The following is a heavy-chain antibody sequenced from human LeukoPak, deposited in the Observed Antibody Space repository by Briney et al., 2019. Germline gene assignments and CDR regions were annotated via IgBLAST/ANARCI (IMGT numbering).Heavy chain of an antibody. CDR2: ISSSSSTI. CDR3: ARDPGYSSSWYWFDP. V-gene: IGHV3-48*02. D-gene: IGHD6-13*01. CDR1: GFTFSSYS. Sequence: GGSLXLSCAASGFTFSSYSMNWVRQAPGKGLEWVSYISSSSSTIYYADSVKGRFTISRDNAKNSLYLQMNSLRDEDTAVYYCARDPGYSSSWYWFDPWGQGTLVTVSS. J-gene: IGHJ5*02.